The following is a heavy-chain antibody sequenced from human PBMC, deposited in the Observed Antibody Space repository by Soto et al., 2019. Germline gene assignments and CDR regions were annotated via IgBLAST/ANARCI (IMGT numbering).Heavy chain of an antibody. Sequence: GGSLRLSCAASGFTFSSYAMHWVRQAPGKGLEWVAVISYDGSNKYYADSVKGRFTISRDNSKNTLYLQMNSLRAEDTAVYYCARVDSRVLNGPYYYYGMDVWGQGTTVTVSS. CDR1: GFTFSSYA. CDR3: ARVDSRVLNGPYYYYGMDV. D-gene: IGHD3-22*01. J-gene: IGHJ6*02. CDR2: ISYDGSNK. V-gene: IGHV3-30-3*01.